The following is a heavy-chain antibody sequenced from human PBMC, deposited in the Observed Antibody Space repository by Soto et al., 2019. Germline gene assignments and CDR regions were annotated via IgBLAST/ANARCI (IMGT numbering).Heavy chain of an antibody. V-gene: IGHV1-3*02. CDR3: ARYCSSTSCYSADADP. J-gene: IGHJ5*02. Sequence: ASVKVSCKASGYTFTSYAMHCVRQAPGQRPEWMGWSNAGNGNTKYSQEFQGRVTMTTDTSTSTAYMEPRSLRSDDTAVYYCARYCSSTSCYSADADPWGQGTLVTVSS. CDR1: GYTFTSYA. CDR2: SNAGNGNT. D-gene: IGHD2-2*02.